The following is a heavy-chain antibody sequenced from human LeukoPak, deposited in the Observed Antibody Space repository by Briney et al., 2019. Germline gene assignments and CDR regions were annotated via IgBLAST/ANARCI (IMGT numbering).Heavy chain of an antibody. Sequence: ASVKVSCKASGYTFTDYYLHWVREAPGQGLEWMGWINSNTGGTNYAQKFQGRVTMTRDTSISTVYMELSRLSSDDTAVYYCVSLGATTIYYYGMDVWGQGTMVSVSS. CDR3: VSLGATTIYYYGMDV. V-gene: IGHV1-2*02. CDR2: INSNTGGT. D-gene: IGHD1-26*01. J-gene: IGHJ6*02. CDR1: GYTFTDYY.